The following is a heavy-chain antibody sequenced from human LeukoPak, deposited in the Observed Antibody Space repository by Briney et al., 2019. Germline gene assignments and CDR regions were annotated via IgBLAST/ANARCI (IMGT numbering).Heavy chain of an antibody. CDR1: GGSISSYY. CDR2: IYYSGST. Sequence: SETLSLTCTVSGGSISSYYWRWIRQPPGKGLEWIGYIYYSGSTDYNPSLKSRVTISVDTSKNQFSLKLSSVTAADTAVYYCARDLPRYGGYGDWGQGTLVTVSS. CDR3: ARDLPRYGGYGD. D-gene: IGHD5-12*01. V-gene: IGHV4-59*01. J-gene: IGHJ4*02.